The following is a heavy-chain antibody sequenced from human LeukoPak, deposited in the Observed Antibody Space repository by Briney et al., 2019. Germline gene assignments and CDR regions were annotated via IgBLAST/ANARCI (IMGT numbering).Heavy chain of an antibody. V-gene: IGHV5-51*01. CDR3: ARPHCGGDCFSDY. Sequence: GESLKISCKGSGYSINNYWIGWVRQMPGKGLEWMGIIYPADSDIRYSPSFQGQVTISVDKSISTAYLQWSSLKASDTAMYYCARPHCGGDCFSDYWGQGTLVTVSS. CDR2: IYPADSDI. D-gene: IGHD2-21*02. CDR1: GYSINNYW. J-gene: IGHJ4*02.